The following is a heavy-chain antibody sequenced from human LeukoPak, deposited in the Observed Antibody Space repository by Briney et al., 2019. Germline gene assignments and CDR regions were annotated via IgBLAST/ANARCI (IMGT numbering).Heavy chain of an antibody. J-gene: IGHJ4*02. V-gene: IGHV3-15*01. CDR1: GFTFSNAW. Sequence: GGSLRLSCAASGFTFSNAWMSWVRQAPGKGLEWVGRIKSKTDGGTTDYAAPVKGGFTISRDDSKNTLYLQMNSLKTEDTAVYYCTTDSGYSGYDFRDYWGQGTLVTVSS. CDR2: IKSKTDGGTT. CDR3: TTDSGYSGYDFRDY. D-gene: IGHD5-12*01.